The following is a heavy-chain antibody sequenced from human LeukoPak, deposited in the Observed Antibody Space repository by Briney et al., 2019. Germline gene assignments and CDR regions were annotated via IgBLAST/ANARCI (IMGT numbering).Heavy chain of an antibody. V-gene: IGHV3-74*01. D-gene: IGHD2-2*01. J-gene: IGHJ5*02. Sequence: TGGSLRLSCSASGFTFSSYAMHWVRQAPGEGLVWVSHINSDGTTTGYADSVKGRFTISRDNAKNTLFLHMSSLRAEDTAVYYCTRYCIGTDCYVSERFDPWGQGTLVTVSS. CDR1: GFTFSSYA. CDR3: TRYCIGTDCYVSERFDP. CDR2: INSDGTTT.